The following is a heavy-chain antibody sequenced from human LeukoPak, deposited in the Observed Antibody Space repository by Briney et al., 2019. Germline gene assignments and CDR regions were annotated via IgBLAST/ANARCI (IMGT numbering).Heavy chain of an antibody. CDR1: GFIFSSYA. CDR2: ISGNGGYT. D-gene: IGHD2-15*01. CDR3: AKDRTMGYCSGGRCAYFDY. V-gene: IGHV3-23*01. J-gene: IGHJ4*02. Sequence: HTGGSLRLSCAASGFIFSSYAMSWVRQAPGKGLEWVSGISGNGGYTYYADPVKGRFTISRDNSKNTLYLQMNSLRAEDTAVYYCAKDRTMGYCSGGRCAYFDYWGQGTLVTVSS.